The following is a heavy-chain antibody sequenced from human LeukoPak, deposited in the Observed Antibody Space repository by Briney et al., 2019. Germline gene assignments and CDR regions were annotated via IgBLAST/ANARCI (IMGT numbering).Heavy chain of an antibody. V-gene: IGHV3-21*01. CDR2: ISSSSSYI. Sequence: GGSLRLSCAASGFTFSSYSMNWVRQAPGKGLEWVSSISSSSSYIYYADSVKGRFTISRDNAKNSLYLQMNSLRAEDTAVYYCARTTSQNIVVVPAAIFDYWGQGTLVTVSS. J-gene: IGHJ4*02. CDR3: ARTTSQNIVVVPAAIFDY. D-gene: IGHD2-2*01. CDR1: GFTFSSYS.